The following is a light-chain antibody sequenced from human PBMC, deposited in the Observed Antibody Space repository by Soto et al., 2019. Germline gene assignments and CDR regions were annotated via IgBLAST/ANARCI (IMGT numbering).Light chain of an antibody. J-gene: IGKJ2*01. CDR1: QSVSSL. V-gene: IGKV3-15*01. CDR2: DTS. CDR3: QQYNLWPYT. Sequence: IVLTQSPATLSVSPGERATLSCRASQSVSSLLAWYQQKPRQAPRLLIYDTSTRATGIPARFSGSGSGTDFTLTISSLQSEDFAIYYCQQYNLWPYTFGQGTKLEIK.